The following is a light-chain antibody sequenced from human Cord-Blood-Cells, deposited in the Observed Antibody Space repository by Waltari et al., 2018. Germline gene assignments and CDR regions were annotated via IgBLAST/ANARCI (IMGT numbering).Light chain of an antibody. CDR2: DAS. CDR1: QDISNY. Sequence: DTQMTQSPSPLSASVGDRVPITCQPSQDISNYLNWYQQKPGKAPKLLIYDASNLETGVPSRFSGSGSGTDVTFTISSLQPEDIATYYCQQYDNLNSFGPGTKVDIK. V-gene: IGKV1-33*01. CDR3: QQYDNLNS. J-gene: IGKJ3*01.